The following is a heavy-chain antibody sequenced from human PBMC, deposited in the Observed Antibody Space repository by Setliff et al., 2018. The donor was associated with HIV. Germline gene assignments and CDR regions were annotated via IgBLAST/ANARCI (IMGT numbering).Heavy chain of an antibody. CDR3: ATGYFYDSSGYKH. CDR2: ISSSSTYI. D-gene: IGHD3-22*01. Sequence: GGSLRLSCAASGFTFSSYIMNWVRQAPGKGLEWVSSISSSSTYIDYADSVKGRFTISRDNAKNSLYLQMNSLRAEDTAVYYCATGYFYDSSGYKHWGQGTLVTVSS. V-gene: IGHV3-21*01. J-gene: IGHJ4*02. CDR1: GFTFSSYI.